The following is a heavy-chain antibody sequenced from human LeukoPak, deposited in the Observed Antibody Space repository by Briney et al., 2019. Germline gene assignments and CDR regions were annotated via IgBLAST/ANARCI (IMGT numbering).Heavy chain of an antibody. CDR2: IYSGERT. CDR3: ARDWGDD. D-gene: IGHD3-16*01. Sequence: GGSLRLSCAVSGFSVTTNDMSWVRQAPGKGLEWVSVIYSGERTYYADSVKGRFTISRDNSKNTLYLQMNNLRAEDTAIYYCARDWGDDWGQGNLVTVSS. V-gene: IGHV3-53*01. CDR1: GFSVTTND. J-gene: IGHJ4*02.